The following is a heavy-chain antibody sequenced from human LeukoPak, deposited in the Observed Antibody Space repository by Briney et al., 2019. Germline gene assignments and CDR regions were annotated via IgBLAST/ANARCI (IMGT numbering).Heavy chain of an antibody. D-gene: IGHD6-6*01. CDR3: ARGSRSPLFGGQLDPIVDY. Sequence: SVKVSCKASGGTFSSYAISWVRQAPGQGLEWMGRIIPILGIANYAQKFQGRVTITADKSTSTAYMELSSLRSEDTAVYYCARGSRSPLFGGQLDPIVDYWGQGTLVTVSS. J-gene: IGHJ4*02. V-gene: IGHV1-69*04. CDR1: GGTFSSYA. CDR2: IIPILGIA.